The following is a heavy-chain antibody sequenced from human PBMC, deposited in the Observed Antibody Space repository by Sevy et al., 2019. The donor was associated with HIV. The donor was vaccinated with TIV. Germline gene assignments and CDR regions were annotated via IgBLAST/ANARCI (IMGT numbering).Heavy chain of an antibody. Sequence: GGSLRLSCAASGFTFSYYDMHWVRQPTGKGLEWVSGFGIAGDTYYSDSVKGRFTISQENAKNSLYLQMNSLRAGDTAVYYCARKSVSYSHFDYWGQGTLVTVSS. D-gene: IGHD1-26*01. J-gene: IGHJ4*02. V-gene: IGHV3-13*01. CDR2: FGIAGDT. CDR3: ARKSVSYSHFDY. CDR1: GFTFSYYD.